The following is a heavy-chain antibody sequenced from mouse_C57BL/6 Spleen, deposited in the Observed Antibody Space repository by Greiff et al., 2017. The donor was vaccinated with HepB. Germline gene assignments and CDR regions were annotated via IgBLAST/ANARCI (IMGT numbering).Heavy chain of an antibody. V-gene: IGHV5-6*01. J-gene: IGHJ4*01. CDR2: ISSGGSYT. CDR3: ARHDYHAMDY. CDR1: GFTFSSYG. Sequence: EVNVVESGGDLVKPGGSLKLSCAASGFTFSSYGMSWVRQTPDKRLEWVATISSGGSYTYYPDSVKGRFTISRDNAKNTLYLQMSSLKSEDTAMYYCARHDYHAMDYWGQGTSVTVSS.